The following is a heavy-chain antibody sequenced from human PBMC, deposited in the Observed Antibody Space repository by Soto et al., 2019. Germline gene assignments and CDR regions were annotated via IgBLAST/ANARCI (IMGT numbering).Heavy chain of an antibody. Sequence: QVHLVQSGAEVKKPGASVKVSCTASGYDFNIYDIHWVRQSTGQGLEWMGWMTPKRETPGYAPKFQGRFPMTRDPSRNGVYMGAGSPGSGDPAVYFWARGGHGFLSGEKYYFAMEVWGQGTTVTVSS. CDR2: MTPKRETP. V-gene: IGHV1-8*01. CDR1: GYDFNIYD. J-gene: IGHJ6*02. CDR3: ARGGHGFLSGEKYYFAMEV. D-gene: IGHD3-3*01.